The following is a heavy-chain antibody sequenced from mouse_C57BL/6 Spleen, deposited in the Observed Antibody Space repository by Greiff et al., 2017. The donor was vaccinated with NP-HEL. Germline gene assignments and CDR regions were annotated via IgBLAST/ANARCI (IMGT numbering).Heavy chain of an antibody. CDR1: GYTFTSYW. D-gene: IGHD4-1*01. CDR3: GAWGLYAMDY. Sequence: QVQLQQPGAELVKPGASVKLSCKASGYTFTSYWMHWVKQRPGQGLEWIGMIHPNSGSSNYNEKFKSKATLTVDKSSSTAYMQLSSLTSEDAAVYYCGAWGLYAMDYWGQGTSVTVSS. J-gene: IGHJ4*01. CDR2: IHPNSGSS. V-gene: IGHV1-64*01.